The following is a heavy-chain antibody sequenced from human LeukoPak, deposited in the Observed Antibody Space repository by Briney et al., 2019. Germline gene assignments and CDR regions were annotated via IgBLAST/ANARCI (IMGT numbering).Heavy chain of an antibody. J-gene: IGHJ4*02. Sequence: PGGSLRLSCAASAFTFSSYSMNWVRQAPGKGLEWVSSISSSSSYIYYADSVKGRFTISRDNAKNSLYLQMNSLRAEDTAVYYCARDPGDSSGYYLYYYFDYWGQGTLVTVSS. CDR2: ISSSSSYI. V-gene: IGHV3-21*01. CDR1: AFTFSSYS. CDR3: ARDPGDSSGYYLYYYFDY. D-gene: IGHD3-22*01.